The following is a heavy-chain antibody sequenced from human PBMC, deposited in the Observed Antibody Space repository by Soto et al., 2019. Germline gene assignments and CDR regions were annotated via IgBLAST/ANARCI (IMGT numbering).Heavy chain of an antibody. D-gene: IGHD3-22*01. CDR3: AAVVTMIYNKAPYAFDM. Sequence: QMQLVQSGPEVKKPGTSVRVSCKASGFTFGNSAVHWVRQARGQRLEWMGWILVASGRTNYAENFEERVTIARDMSTSTVYMELSSLRSEDTAVYFCAAVVTMIYNKAPYAFDMGGQGTLVTGSS. CDR2: ILVASGRT. CDR1: GFTFGNSA. J-gene: IGHJ3*02. V-gene: IGHV1-58*01.